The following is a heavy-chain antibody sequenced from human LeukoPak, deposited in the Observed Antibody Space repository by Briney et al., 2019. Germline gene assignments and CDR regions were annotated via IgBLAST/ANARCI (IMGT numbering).Heavy chain of an antibody. CDR3: ATAMGPRVPFDY. J-gene: IGHJ4*02. Sequence: SETLSLTCTVSGGSISSSSYYWGWIRQPPGKGLEWIGSIYYSGSTYYNPSLKSRVTISVDTSKNQFSLELSSVTAADTAVYYCATAMGPRVPFDYWGQGTLVTVSS. V-gene: IGHV4-39*07. CDR2: IYYSGST. D-gene: IGHD3-10*01. CDR1: GGSISSSSYY.